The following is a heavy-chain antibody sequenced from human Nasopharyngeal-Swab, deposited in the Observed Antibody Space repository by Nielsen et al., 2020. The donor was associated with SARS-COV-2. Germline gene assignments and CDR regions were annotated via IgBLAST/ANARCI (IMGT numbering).Heavy chain of an antibody. CDR2: IYPDDSDT. V-gene: IGHV5-51*01. CDR3: ARLRGSAFYYYYLDV. Sequence: CKGSGYSFTTFWITWVRQMPGKGLEWMGIIYPDDSDTRYSPSFQGQVTFSVDKSTSTAYLQWSSLKASDTAMYYCARLRGSAFYYYYLDVWGKGTTVTVSS. CDR1: GYSFTTFW. D-gene: IGHD2-15*01. J-gene: IGHJ6*03.